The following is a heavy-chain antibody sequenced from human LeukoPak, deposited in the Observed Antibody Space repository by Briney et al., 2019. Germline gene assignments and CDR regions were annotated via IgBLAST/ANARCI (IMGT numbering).Heavy chain of an antibody. D-gene: IGHD3-3*01. V-gene: IGHV4-34*01. CDR1: GGSFSGYY. CDR2: INHSGST. J-gene: IGHJ5*02. Sequence: PSETLSLTCAVYGGSFSGYYWSWIRQPPAKGLEWVGEINHSGSTNYNPSLQSRVTISVDKSKNKFSLKLSSLAAADTAVYYCARAPFLQSIDFWSGWRMGSGFHPWGQGTLVTVSS. CDR3: ARAPFLQSIDFWSGWRMGSGFHP.